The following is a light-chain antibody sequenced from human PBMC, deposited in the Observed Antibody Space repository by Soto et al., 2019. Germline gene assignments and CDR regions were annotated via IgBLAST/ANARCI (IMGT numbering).Light chain of an antibody. CDR1: QAFTSL. V-gene: IGKV3-15*01. CDR2: DTS. Sequence: IVLTQSPSTLSMSPGERATLSCRASQAFTSLLAWYQHKPRKAPKLLSYDTSTRARGIPARFSGSGSGTDFTLTISSLQSDDFATYYCQQYNTCPCTFGQGTKVDI. CDR3: QQYNTCPCT. J-gene: IGKJ2*02.